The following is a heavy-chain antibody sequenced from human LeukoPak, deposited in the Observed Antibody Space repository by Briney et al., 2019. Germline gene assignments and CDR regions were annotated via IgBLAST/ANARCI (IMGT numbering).Heavy chain of an antibody. CDR1: GFTFSTYS. V-gene: IGHV3-48*02. J-gene: IGHJ4*02. Sequence: GGSLRLSCAASGFTFSTYSMNWVRQAPGEGLEWVSYISSRSSTIYYADSVKGRFTISRDNAENSLYLQMNSLRDEDTAVYYCARAYRGDSSGYCDYWGQGTLVTVSS. CDR2: ISSRSSTI. CDR3: ARAYRGDSSGYCDY. D-gene: IGHD3-22*01.